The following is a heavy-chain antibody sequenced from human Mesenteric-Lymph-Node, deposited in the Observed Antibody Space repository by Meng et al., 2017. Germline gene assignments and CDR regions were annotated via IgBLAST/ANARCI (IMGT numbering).Heavy chain of an antibody. D-gene: IGHD1-26*01. V-gene: IGHV4-4*02. CDR1: GGSISSRNW. CDR3: ARGKQDAWELLAY. J-gene: IGHJ4*02. Sequence: LQASGPGLVKPSGTLAPTCPVPGGSISSRNWWNWVRQPPGKGLEWIGDIDDSGSTNYNPSLNSRISISLDKSKNHFSLKVNSVTAADTAVYYCARGKQDAWELLAYWGQGALVTVSS. CDR2: IDDSGST.